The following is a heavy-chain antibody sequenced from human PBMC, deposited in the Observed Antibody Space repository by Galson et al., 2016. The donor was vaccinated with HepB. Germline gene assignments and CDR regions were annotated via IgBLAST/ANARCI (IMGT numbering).Heavy chain of an antibody. CDR2: IFHTGTT. CDR1: GGSISPDNW. Sequence: ETLSLTCSVSGGSISPDNWWNWVRQFPEKGLEWIGGIFHTGTTNDNPSFKSRVIMSVDKSKNDFSLMLTSVTAADTAVYYCARGGAFIGQTRTGFDIWGQGTMVTVSS. J-gene: IGHJ3*02. D-gene: IGHD1-26*01. V-gene: IGHV4-4*02. CDR3: ARGGAFIGQTRTGFDI.